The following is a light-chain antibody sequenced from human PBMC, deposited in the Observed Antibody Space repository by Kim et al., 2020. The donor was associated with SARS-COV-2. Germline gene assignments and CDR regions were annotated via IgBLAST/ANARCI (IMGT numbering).Light chain of an antibody. CDR1: QNIGDW. Sequence: DVQMTQSPSTLSASVGDTVTITCRASQNIGDWLAWFQQFPGKAPKLLISKASTLESGVPSRFSGRGSGTDFTLSISSLQPDDFATYYGQQYNTYSRVFGQGTKVDIK. CDR2: KAS. V-gene: IGKV1-5*03. J-gene: IGKJ1*01. CDR3: QQYNTYSRV.